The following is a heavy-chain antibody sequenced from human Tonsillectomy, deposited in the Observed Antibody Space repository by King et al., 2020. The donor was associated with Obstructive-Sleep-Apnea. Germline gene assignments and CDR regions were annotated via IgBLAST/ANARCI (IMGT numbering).Heavy chain of an antibody. J-gene: IGHJ6*02. CDR3: ARLLHYYDGSGYWDGMDV. D-gene: IGHD3-22*01. V-gene: IGHV5-51*01. CDR1: GYSFTSYW. CDR2: ISPGDSDT. Sequence: VQLVESGAEVKKPGESLKISCKGSGYSFTSYWIGWVRQMPGKGLEWMGIISPGDSDTRYSPSFRGQVTISADKSTSTAYLQWSSLKASDTAMYYCARLLHYYDGSGYWDGMDVWGQGTTVTVSS.